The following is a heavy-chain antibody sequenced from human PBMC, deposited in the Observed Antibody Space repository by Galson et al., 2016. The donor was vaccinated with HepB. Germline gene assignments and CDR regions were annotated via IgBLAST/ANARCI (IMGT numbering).Heavy chain of an antibody. J-gene: IGHJ3*01. Sequence: SLRLSCAASGFTFSKFSMDWVRQAPGKGLEWLPHIGSSGSPIYYADSVKGRFTISRDNARDSVWLQMNCLRDDDTAVYYCARGLYYNSFDLWGQGTMVTVSS. D-gene: IGHD3-3*01. CDR3: ARGLYYNSFDL. CDR1: GFTFSKFS. V-gene: IGHV3-48*02. CDR2: IGSSGSPI.